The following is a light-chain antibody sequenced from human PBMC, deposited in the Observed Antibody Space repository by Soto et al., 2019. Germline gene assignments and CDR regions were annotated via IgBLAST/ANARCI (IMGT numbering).Light chain of an antibody. CDR1: SSDVGAYNR. CDR3: TSYTAISTYV. Sequence: QSALTQPASVSGSPGQSIAISCTGTSSDVGAYNRVSWYQQHPDKAPKLVIFGVSNRPSGVPDRFSGSNSGNTASLTISGLQAEDEADYYCTSYTAISTYVFGTGTKLTVL. CDR2: GVS. J-gene: IGLJ1*01. V-gene: IGLV2-14*01.